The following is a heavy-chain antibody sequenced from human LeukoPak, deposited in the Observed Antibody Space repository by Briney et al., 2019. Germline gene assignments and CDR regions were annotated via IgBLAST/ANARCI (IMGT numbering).Heavy chain of an antibody. V-gene: IGHV3-30*04. CDR1: GFTFSSYA. D-gene: IGHD3-9*01. CDR2: ISYGGNNK. J-gene: IGHJ3*02. Sequence: PGGSLRLSCAASGFTFSSYAMHWVRQAPGKGLEWVAVISYGGNNKYYADSVKGRFTISRDNSKNTLYLQMNSLRAEDTAVYYCASLPHDILTGSDAFDIWGQGTMVTVSS. CDR3: ASLPHDILTGSDAFDI.